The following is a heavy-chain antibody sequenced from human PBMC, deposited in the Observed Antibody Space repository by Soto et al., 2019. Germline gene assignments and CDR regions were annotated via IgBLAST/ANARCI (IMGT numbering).Heavy chain of an antibody. J-gene: IGHJ4*02. D-gene: IGHD6-19*01. CDR3: ARDSRYSSGWHYFDY. Sequence: ASVKVSCKASGYTFTSYGISWVRQAPGQGLEWMGWISAYNGNTSYAQKLQGRVTMTTDTSTSTAYMELRSLRSDDTAVYYCARDSRYSSGWHYFDYWGQGTLVTVSS. CDR2: ISAYNGNT. V-gene: IGHV1-18*01. CDR1: GYTFTSYG.